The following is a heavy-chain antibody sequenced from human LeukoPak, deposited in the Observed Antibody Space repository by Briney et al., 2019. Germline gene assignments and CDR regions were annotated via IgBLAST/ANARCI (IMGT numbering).Heavy chain of an antibody. CDR1: GFTFNNYA. V-gene: IGHV3-23*01. CDR2: ISGSGVST. CDR3: AKDANSGGYFDY. D-gene: IGHD2-8*02. J-gene: IGHJ4*02. Sequence: GGSLRLSCAASGFTFNNYAMSWVRQAPGKGLEWVSAISGSGVSTYYADSVKGRFTISRDNPKNTLYLQMDSLRTEDTAVYYCAKDANSGGYFDYWGQGTLVTVSS.